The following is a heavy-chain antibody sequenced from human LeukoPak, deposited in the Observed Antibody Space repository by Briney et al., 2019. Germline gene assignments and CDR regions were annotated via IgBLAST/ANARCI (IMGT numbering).Heavy chain of an antibody. CDR1: GGSLSSGSYY. V-gene: IGHV4-61*02. Sequence: SETLSLTCTVSGGSLSSGSYYWSWTRQPAGKGLEWIGRIYTSGSTNYNPSLKSRVTISVDTSKNQFSLKLSSVTAADTAVYYCASNSGFWSGYYLDYWGQGTLVTVSS. CDR3: ASNSGFWSGYYLDY. D-gene: IGHD3-3*01. J-gene: IGHJ4*02. CDR2: IYTSGST.